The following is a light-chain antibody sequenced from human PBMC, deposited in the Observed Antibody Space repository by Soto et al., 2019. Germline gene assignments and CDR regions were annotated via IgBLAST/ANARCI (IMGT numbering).Light chain of an antibody. J-gene: IGKJ2*01. CDR1: QSVSSY. CDR3: QQRSNWPT. V-gene: IGKV3-11*01. CDR2: DAS. Sequence: EIVLTQSPATLSLSPGERATLSCRASQSVSSYLAWYQQKPGQAPMLLIYDASNRATGIPARFSGSGSGTDFTLTISSLEPEDVADYYCQQRSNWPTFGQGTKLEIK.